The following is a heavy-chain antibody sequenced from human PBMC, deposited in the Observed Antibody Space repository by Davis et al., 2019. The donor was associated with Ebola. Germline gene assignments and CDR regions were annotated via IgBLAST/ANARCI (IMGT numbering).Heavy chain of an antibody. Sequence: PGGSLRLSCAASGFTFDDYAMHWVRQAPGKGLEWVSLISGDGGSTYYADSVKGRFTISRDNSKNTLYLQMNSLRAEDTAIYYCAKARFAYWFDPWGQGTLVTVSS. CDR2: ISGDGGST. CDR3: AKARFAYWFDP. D-gene: IGHD3-10*01. V-gene: IGHV3-43*02. CDR1: GFTFDDYA. J-gene: IGHJ5*02.